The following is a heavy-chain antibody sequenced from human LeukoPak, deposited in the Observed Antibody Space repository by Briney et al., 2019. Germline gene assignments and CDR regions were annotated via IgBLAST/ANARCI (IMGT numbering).Heavy chain of an antibody. CDR1: GFTFSSYA. D-gene: IGHD3-9*01. V-gene: IGHV3-64*01. CDR2: ISSNGGST. Sequence: GGSLRLSCATSGFTFSSYAMHWVRQAPGKGLEYVSAISSNGGSTYYANSVKGRFTISRDNSKNTLYLQMGSLRAEDTAVYYCARDEASGYDILTGYHYYYYMDVWGKGTTVTVSS. CDR3: ARDEASGYDILTGYHYYYYMDV. J-gene: IGHJ6*03.